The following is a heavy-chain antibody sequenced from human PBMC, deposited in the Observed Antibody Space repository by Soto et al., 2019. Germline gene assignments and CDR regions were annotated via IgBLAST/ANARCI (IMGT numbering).Heavy chain of an antibody. V-gene: IGHV3-13*01. CDR2: FGSAGDI. CDR3: ARGGPNWDYYFYGMDV. D-gene: IGHD3-16*01. J-gene: IGHJ6*02. CDR1: GFPFNNYD. Sequence: GGSLRLSCAASGFPFNNYDMLWVRQAPGKGLEWVSTFGSAGDIYYSASVKGRFTISRDNARESLYLQMNSLRAADTAVYYCARGGPNWDYYFYGMDVWGQGTTVTVSS.